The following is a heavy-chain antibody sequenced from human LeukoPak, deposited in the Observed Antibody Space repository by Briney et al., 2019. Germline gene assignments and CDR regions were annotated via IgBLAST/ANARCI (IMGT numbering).Heavy chain of an antibody. D-gene: IGHD4-23*01. Sequence: PGGSLRLSCAASGFTFDDYGMSWVRQAPGKGLEWVSAINWNGGSTGYADSVKGRLTSSRDNARNSVYLQMNSLRAEDTALYYCARHYGGNSLDAFDIWGQGTMVTVSS. CDR1: GFTFDDYG. CDR3: ARHYGGNSLDAFDI. V-gene: IGHV3-20*04. J-gene: IGHJ3*02. CDR2: INWNGGST.